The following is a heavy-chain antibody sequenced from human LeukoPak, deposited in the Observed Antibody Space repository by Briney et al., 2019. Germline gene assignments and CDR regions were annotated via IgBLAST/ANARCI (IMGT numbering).Heavy chain of an antibody. J-gene: IGHJ4*02. CDR3: AKDPDCTSGVCYTFFDY. Sequence: GGSLRLSCADSGLTFSNYAMHWVRQAPGKGLEWVTVISYDGINKYYADSVKGRFTISRDNSKNTLYLQMNSLRAEDTAVYYCAKDPDCTSGVCYTFFDYWGQGTLVTVSS. CDR2: ISYDGINK. D-gene: IGHD2-8*01. CDR1: GLTFSNYA. V-gene: IGHV3-30*07.